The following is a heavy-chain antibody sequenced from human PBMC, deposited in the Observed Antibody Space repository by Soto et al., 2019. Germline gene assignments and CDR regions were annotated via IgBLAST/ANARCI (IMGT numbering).Heavy chain of an antibody. D-gene: IGHD3-22*01. V-gene: IGHV1-2*04. Sequence: ASVKVSCKASGYTFTGYYMHWVRQAPGQGLEWMGWINPNSGGTNYAQKFQGWVTMTRDTSISTAYMELSRLRSDDTAVYYCARQGISYYDSSGVDYWGQGTLVTVFS. CDR2: INPNSGGT. J-gene: IGHJ4*02. CDR3: ARQGISYYDSSGVDY. CDR1: GYTFTGYY.